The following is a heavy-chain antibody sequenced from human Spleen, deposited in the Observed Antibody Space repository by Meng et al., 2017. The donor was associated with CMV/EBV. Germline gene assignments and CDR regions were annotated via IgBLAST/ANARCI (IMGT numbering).Heavy chain of an antibody. Sequence: LRLSCTVSGGSISSGGYYWSWIRQHPGKGLEWIGYIYYSGSTYYNPSLKSRLTISVDTSKNQFSLKLSSVTAADTAVYYCARGVVPTNYYYGMDVWGQGTTVTVSS. J-gene: IGHJ6*02. CDR2: IYYSGST. CDR3: ARGVVPTNYYYGMDV. CDR1: GGSISSGGYY. D-gene: IGHD2-2*01. V-gene: IGHV4-31*03.